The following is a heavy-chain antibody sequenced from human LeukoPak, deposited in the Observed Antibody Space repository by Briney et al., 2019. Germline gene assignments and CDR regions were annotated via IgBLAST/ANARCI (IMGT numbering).Heavy chain of an antibody. CDR3: ARFSEVYYYVDV. CDR1: GFTFDTYN. D-gene: IGHD2/OR15-2a*01. CDR2: IRSYSSYI. V-gene: IGHV3-21*01. J-gene: IGHJ6*03. Sequence: GGSLRLSCATSGFTFDTYNLNWVRQAPGKGLEWVATIRSYSSYIHYADSVKGRLTISRDDAKKSVYLQMNSLRAEDTAVYYCARFSEVYYYVDVWGTGTTVTVSS.